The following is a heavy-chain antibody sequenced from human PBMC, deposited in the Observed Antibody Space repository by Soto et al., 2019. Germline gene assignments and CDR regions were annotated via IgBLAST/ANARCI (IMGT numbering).Heavy chain of an antibody. Sequence: GGSLRLSCAASGFIFSNFGMHWVRQALGKGLEWVAVIWYDGSNEHYADSVKGRFTISKDNSKNTLYLQMNSLRAEDTAMYYCARDDIPGVAVSTYGMDVWGQGTTVTVSS. CDR1: GFIFSNFG. D-gene: IGHD6-19*01. J-gene: IGHJ6*02. CDR2: IWYDGSNE. V-gene: IGHV3-33*01. CDR3: ARDDIPGVAVSTYGMDV.